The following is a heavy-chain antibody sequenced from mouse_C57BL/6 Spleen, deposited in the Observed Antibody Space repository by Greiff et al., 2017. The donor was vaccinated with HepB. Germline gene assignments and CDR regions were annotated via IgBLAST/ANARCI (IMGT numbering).Heavy chain of an antibody. J-gene: IGHJ4*01. V-gene: IGHV1-59*01. CDR1: GYTFTSYW. Sequence: QVQLQQPGAELVRPGTSVKLSCKASGYTFTSYWMHWVKQRPGQGLEWIGVIDPSDSYTNYNQKFKGKATLTVDTSSSTAYMQLSSLTSEDSAVYYWATSYDEDYAMDYWGQGTSVTVSS. CDR3: ATSYDEDYAMDY. CDR2: IDPSDSYT. D-gene: IGHD2-12*01.